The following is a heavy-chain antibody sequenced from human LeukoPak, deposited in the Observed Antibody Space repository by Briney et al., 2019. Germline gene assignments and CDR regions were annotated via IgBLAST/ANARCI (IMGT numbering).Heavy chain of an antibody. V-gene: IGHV3-74*01. CDR3: TRNPDGRNWFDP. CDR1: GFTFSHHW. D-gene: IGHD1-14*01. J-gene: IGHJ5*02. CDR2: ISSDESST. Sequence: YPGGSLRLSCAASGFTFSHHWMHWVRQAPGKGLVWVSHISSDESSTTYADSVKGRFTISRDNRKNTLYLQMNSLRVEDTAMYYCTRNPDGRNWFDPWGQETLVTVSS.